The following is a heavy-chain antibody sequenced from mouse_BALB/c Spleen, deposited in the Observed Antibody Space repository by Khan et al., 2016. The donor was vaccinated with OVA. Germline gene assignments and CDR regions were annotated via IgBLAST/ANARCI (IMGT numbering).Heavy chain of an antibody. CDR3: ARNAYFGNYFDY. CDR2: IYPSDGRT. CDR1: GYTFTNYW. Sequence: QVQLQQPGAELVKPGASVKLSCKASGYTFTNYWVHWVKQRPGQGLEWIGEIYPSDGRTNYNEKFKTKATLTGDRSSSTVYMQLSSLTSEDSAVYYGARNAYFGNYFDYWGQGTTLTVSS. J-gene: IGHJ2*01. V-gene: IGHV1S81*02. D-gene: IGHD2-10*01.